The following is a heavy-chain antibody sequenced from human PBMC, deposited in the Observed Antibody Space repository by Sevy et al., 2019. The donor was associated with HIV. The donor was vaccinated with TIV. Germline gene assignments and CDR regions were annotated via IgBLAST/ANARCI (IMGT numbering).Heavy chain of an antibody. D-gene: IGHD3-3*01. CDR2: ISFDGSHK. Sequence: LSLTCVASAFTFSTYGMHWVRQAPGKGLEWVSVISFDGSHKYYTDSVKGRCTVSRDNSKNTLNLQMNSLRAEDTAVYYCARDLRPHLLYSDFWSGYSGMDVWGQGTTVTVSS. CDR3: ARDLRPHLLYSDFWSGYSGMDV. J-gene: IGHJ6*02. CDR1: AFTFSTYG. V-gene: IGHV3-30*03.